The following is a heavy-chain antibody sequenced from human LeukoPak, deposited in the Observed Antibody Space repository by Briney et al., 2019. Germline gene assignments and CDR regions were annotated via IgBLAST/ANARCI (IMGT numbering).Heavy chain of an antibody. Sequence: PRGSLRLSCAASGFTFDDYGMSWVRQAPGKGLEWVSGINWNGGSTGYADSVKGRFTISRDNAKNSLYLQMNSLRAEDTALYHCARGYYYDSSGHYPIDYWGQGTLVTVSS. CDR1: GFTFDDYG. D-gene: IGHD3-22*01. J-gene: IGHJ4*02. CDR2: INWNGGST. V-gene: IGHV3-20*01. CDR3: ARGYYYDSSGHYPIDY.